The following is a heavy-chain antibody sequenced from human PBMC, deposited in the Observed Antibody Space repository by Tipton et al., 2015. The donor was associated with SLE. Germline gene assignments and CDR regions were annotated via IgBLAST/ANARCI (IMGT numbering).Heavy chain of an antibody. CDR2: IYSGGST. CDR3: ARGIAAAVTYY. J-gene: IGHJ4*02. CDR1: GFTVSSHY. D-gene: IGHD6-13*01. V-gene: IGHV3-66*01. Sequence: SLRLSCAASGFTVSSHYMTWVRQAPGKGLEWVSVIYSGGSTSYADSVKGRFTISRDNSKNTLYLQMNSLRVEDTAVYYCARGIAAAVTYYWGQGTLVTVSS.